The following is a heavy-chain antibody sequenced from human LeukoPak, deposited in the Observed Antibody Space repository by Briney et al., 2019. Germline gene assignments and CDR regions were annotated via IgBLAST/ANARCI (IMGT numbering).Heavy chain of an antibody. V-gene: IGHV1-18*01. CDR2: ISAYNGNT. J-gene: IGHJ4*02. Sequence: GASVKVSCKASGYTFTSYGISWVRQAPGQGLEWMGWISAYNGNTNYAQKLQGRVTMTTDTSASTAYMELRSLRSDDTAVYYCARDLTTTYCGGDCYSGGGGDWGQGTLVTVSS. CDR1: GYTFTSYG. D-gene: IGHD2-21*02. CDR3: ARDLTTTYCGGDCYSGGGGD.